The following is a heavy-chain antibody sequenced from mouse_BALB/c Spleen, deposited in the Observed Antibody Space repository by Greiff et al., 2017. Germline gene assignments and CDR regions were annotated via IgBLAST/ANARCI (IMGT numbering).Heavy chain of an antibody. CDR3: ARGGTTVADY. V-gene: IGHV5-6-5*01. J-gene: IGHJ2*01. CDR2: ISSGGST. Sequence: EVMLVESGGGLVKPGGSLKLSCAASGFTFSSYAMSWVRQTPEKRLEWVASISSGGSTYYPDSVKGRFTISRDNARNILYLQMSSLRSEDTAMYYCARGGTTVADYWGQGTTLTVSS. D-gene: IGHD1-1*01. CDR1: GFTFSSYA.